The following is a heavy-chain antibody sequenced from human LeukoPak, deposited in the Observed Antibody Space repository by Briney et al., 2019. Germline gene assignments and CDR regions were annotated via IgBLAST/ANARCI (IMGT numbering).Heavy chain of an antibody. CDR2: IYPGDSDT. J-gene: IGHJ3*02. D-gene: IGHD6-19*01. CDR3: ARPYGSGCAYDAFDI. Sequence: GESLKISCKGSGYSFTSYWIGGVRQMPGKGLEWMGIIYPGDSDTRYSPSFQGQVTISADKSISTAYLQWSSLKASDTAMYYCARPYGSGCAYDAFDIWGQGKMVTVSS. V-gene: IGHV5-51*01. CDR1: GYSFTSYW.